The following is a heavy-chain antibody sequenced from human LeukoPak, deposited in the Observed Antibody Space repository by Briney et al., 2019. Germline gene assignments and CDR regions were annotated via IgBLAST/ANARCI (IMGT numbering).Heavy chain of an antibody. D-gene: IGHD6-19*01. CDR1: GGTFSSYA. J-gene: IGHJ4*02. CDR2: IIPILGIA. Sequence: SVKVSCKASGGTFSSYAISWVRQAPGQGLEWMGRIIPILGIANYAQKFQGRVTITADKSTSTAYMELSSLRSEDTAVYYCARGRIAEAVFDYWGKETLVTVP. V-gene: IGHV1-69*04. CDR3: ARGRIAEAVFDY.